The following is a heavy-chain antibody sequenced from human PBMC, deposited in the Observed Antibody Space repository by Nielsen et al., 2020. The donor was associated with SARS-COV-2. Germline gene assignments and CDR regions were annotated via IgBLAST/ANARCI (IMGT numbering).Heavy chain of an antibody. V-gene: IGHV4-59*01. J-gene: IGHJ5*02. CDR3: ARTVTMVRDNWFDP. CDR1: GGSISSYY. CDR2: IYYSGST. D-gene: IGHD3-10*01. Sequence: GSLRLSCTVSGGSISSYYWSRIRQPPGKGLEWIGYIYYSGSTNYNPSLKSRVTISVDTSKNQFSLKLSSVTAADTAVYYCARTVTMVRDNWFDPWGQGTLVTVSS.